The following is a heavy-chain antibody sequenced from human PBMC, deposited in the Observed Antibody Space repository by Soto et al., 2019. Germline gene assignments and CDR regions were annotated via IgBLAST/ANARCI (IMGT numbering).Heavy chain of an antibody. Sequence: SETLSLTCTVSGGSISGNYIYWGWIRQPPGKGLEWIASISYSGTTNSNPSLKSRVTLSVDTSKNQFSLRLTSVTAMDTAVYYCSRVGGGPSNSPGVAYWGQGILVTVSS. J-gene: IGHJ4*02. CDR1: GGSISGNYIY. V-gene: IGHV4-39*01. CDR3: SRVGGGPSNSPGVAY. D-gene: IGHD6-13*01. CDR2: ISYSGTT.